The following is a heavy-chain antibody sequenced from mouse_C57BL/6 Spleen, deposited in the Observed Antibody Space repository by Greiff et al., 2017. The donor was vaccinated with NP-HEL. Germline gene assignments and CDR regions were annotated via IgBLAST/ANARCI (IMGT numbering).Heavy chain of an antibody. CDR1: GYSFTDYN. D-gene: IGHD1-1*01. CDR3: ARYYGSSYYYAMDY. V-gene: IGHV1-39*01. CDR2: INPNYGTT. J-gene: IGHJ4*01. Sequence: EVQLQQSGPELVKPGASVKISCKASGYSFTDYNMNWVKQSNGKSLEWIGVINPNYGTTSYNQKFKGKATLTVDQSSSTAYMQLNSLTSEDSAVYYYARYYGSSYYYAMDYWGQGTSVTVSS.